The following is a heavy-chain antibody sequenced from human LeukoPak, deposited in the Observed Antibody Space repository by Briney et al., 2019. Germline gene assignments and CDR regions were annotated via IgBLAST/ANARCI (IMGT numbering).Heavy chain of an antibody. Sequence: GGSLRLSCAASGYSFSSYAMHWVRQAPSKGPEWVAAISTDGSNRFYADSVKGRFTFSRDNSKNTLYLQMNSLRVEDAATYYCARVLSGSDAFDIWGQGRMVTVSS. CDR3: ARVLSGSDAFDI. D-gene: IGHD2-2*01. CDR2: ISTDGSNR. J-gene: IGHJ3*02. CDR1: GYSFSSYA. V-gene: IGHV3-30-3*01.